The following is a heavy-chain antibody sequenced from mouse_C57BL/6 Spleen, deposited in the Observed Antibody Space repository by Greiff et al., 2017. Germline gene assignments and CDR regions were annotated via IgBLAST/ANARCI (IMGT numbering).Heavy chain of an antibody. V-gene: IGHV5-4*01. CDR3: ARDGDYYGSRVYAMDY. CDR1: GFTFSSYA. Sequence: DVKLQESGGGLVKPGGSLKLSCAASGFTFSSYAMSWVRQTPEKRLEWVATISDGGSYTYYPDNVKGRFTISRDNAKNNLYLQMSHLKSEDTAMYYCARDGDYYGSRVYAMDYWGQGTSVTVSS. D-gene: IGHD1-1*01. CDR2: ISDGGSYT. J-gene: IGHJ4*01.